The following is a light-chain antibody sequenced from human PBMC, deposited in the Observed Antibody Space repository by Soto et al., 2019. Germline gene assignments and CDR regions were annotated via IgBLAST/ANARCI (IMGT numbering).Light chain of an antibody. CDR3: QQYNNWPLT. CDR1: QSISSD. J-gene: IGKJ4*01. V-gene: IGKV3-15*01. Sequence: EKVMTQSPATLSVSPGERATLSCRASQSISSDLAWYQQKTGQAPRLLIYGASTRATGIPARFSGSGSGTEFTLTISSMQSEDFAVYYCQQYNNWPLTFGGGTNVDIK. CDR2: GAS.